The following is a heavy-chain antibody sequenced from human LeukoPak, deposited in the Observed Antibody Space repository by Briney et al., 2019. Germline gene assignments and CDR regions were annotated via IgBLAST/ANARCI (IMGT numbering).Heavy chain of an antibody. D-gene: IGHD2-15*01. CDR2: ISYDGSNK. Sequence: SGGSLSLSCAASGFTFSSYGMHWVRQAPGKGLEWVAVISYDGSNKYYANSVKGRFTISRDNSKNTLYLQMNSLRAEDTAVYYCAKAVGYCSGGSCYWGAFDIWGQGRMVTVCS. CDR1: GFTFSSYG. CDR3: AKAVGYCSGGSCYWGAFDI. J-gene: IGHJ3*02. V-gene: IGHV3-30*18.